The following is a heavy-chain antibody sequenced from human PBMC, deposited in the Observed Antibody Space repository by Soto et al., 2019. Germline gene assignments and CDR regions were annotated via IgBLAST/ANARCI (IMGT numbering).Heavy chain of an antibody. CDR3: EKKVGVSVAAAGFDL. CDR1: GFIFSSYG. CDR2: VWIDGSNE. V-gene: IGHV3-33*06. D-gene: IGHD6-13*01. J-gene: IGHJ4*02. Sequence: QVQLVESGGGVVQPGRSLRLSCVASGFIFSSYGMHWVRQAPGKGLEWVAVVWIDGSNEFYADSVKGRFTISRDNSKKTLFLKMHSLRAYVTAVYYCEKKVGVSVAAAGFDLWGQGTLVTVSS.